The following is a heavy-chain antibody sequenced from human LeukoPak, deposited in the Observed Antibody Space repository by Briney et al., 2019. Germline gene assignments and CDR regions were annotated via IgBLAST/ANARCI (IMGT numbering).Heavy chain of an antibody. CDR3: ARLWAGDYNFLPGYLDY. CDR1: GYSFTSYW. Sequence: GESLKISCKGSGYSFTSYWIGWVRQMPGKGLEWMGIIYPGDSDTRYSPSFQGQVTISADKSISTAYLQWSSLKASATAMYYCARLWAGDYNFLPGYLDYWGQGPLVTASS. J-gene: IGHJ4*02. V-gene: IGHV5-51*01. CDR2: IYPGDSDT. D-gene: IGHD3-9*01.